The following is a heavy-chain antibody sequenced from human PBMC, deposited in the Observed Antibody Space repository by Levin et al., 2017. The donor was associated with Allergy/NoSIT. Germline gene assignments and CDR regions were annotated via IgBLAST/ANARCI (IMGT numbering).Heavy chain of an antibody. CDR2: IYYSGST. CDR1: GGSISSYY. D-gene: IGHD3-10*01. CDR3: ARGITMVQGVITALSYYDYYYMDV. J-gene: IGHJ6*03. V-gene: IGHV4-59*01. Sequence: KASETLSLTCTVSGGSISSYYWSWIRQPPGKGLEWIGYIYYSGSTNYNPSLKSRVTISVDTSKNQFSLKLSSVTAADTAVYYCARGITMVQGVITALSYYDYYYMDVWGKGTTVTVSS.